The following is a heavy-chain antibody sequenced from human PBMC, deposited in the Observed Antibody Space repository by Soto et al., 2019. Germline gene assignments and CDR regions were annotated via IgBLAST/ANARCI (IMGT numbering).Heavy chain of an antibody. Sequence: QVQLQQWGAGLLKPSETLSLTCAVYGGSFSGYYWSWSRQPPGKGLEWIGEINHSGSTNYNPSLKSRVTISVDASKSQLSLKLSFVAAAATAVYYCAREAVVVVAATHRWFDPWGQGTLVTVSS. J-gene: IGHJ5*02. CDR1: GGSFSGYY. D-gene: IGHD2-15*01. CDR2: INHSGST. V-gene: IGHV4-34*01. CDR3: AREAVVVVAATHRWFDP.